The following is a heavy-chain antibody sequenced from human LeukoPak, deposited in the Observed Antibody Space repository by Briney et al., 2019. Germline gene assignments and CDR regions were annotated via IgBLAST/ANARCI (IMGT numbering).Heavy chain of an antibody. Sequence: GGSLRLSCAASGFTFSNYEMNWVRQAPGKGLEWVSYISSSGTTIYYADSVKGRFTISRDYAKKSLYLQMNSLRAEDTAVYYCAELGITMIGGVWGKGTTVTISS. J-gene: IGHJ6*04. CDR3: AELGITMIGGV. V-gene: IGHV3-48*03. CDR1: GFTFSNYE. CDR2: ISSSGTTI. D-gene: IGHD3-10*02.